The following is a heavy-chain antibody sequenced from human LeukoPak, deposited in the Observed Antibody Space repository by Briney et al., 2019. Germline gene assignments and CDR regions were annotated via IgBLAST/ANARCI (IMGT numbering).Heavy chain of an antibody. CDR3: ARESGLRGGGFDP. J-gene: IGHJ5*02. V-gene: IGHV1-2*02. CDR2: IKPNSAGT. CDR1: GYTFTGYY. Sequence: ASVKVSCKASGYTFTGYYMHWVRQAPGQGLEWMKWIKPNSAGTNYAQNFQGRVTMTRDTSINTAYMELSRLKSDDTAIYYCARESGLRGGGFDPWGQGTLVTVSS. D-gene: IGHD5-12*01.